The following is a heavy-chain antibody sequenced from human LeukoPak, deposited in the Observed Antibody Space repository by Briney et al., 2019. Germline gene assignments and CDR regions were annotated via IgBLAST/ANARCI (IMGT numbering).Heavy chain of an antibody. D-gene: IGHD2-2*01. Sequence: SETLSLTCAVYGGSFSGYYWSWIRQPPGKGLEWIGEINHSGSTNYNPSLKSRVTISVDTSKNQFSLKLSSVTAADTAVYYCARGKGPAARRFDYWGQGTLVTVSS. CDR2: INHSGST. J-gene: IGHJ4*02. V-gene: IGHV4-34*01. CDR1: GGSFSGYY. CDR3: ARGKGPAARRFDY.